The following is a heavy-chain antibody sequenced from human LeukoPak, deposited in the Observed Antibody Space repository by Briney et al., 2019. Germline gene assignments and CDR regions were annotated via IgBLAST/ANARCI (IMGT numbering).Heavy chain of an antibody. D-gene: IGHD3-3*01. Sequence: GGSLRLSCAASAFTFSDHSMHWVRQAPGKGLEWVAVISYDGSNKYYADSVKGRFTISRDNSKNTLYLQMNSLRAEDTAVYYCAKDHQLMYYDFWSGYPYFDYWGQGTLVTVSS. CDR2: ISYDGSNK. CDR3: AKDHQLMYYDFWSGYPYFDY. V-gene: IGHV3-30*04. J-gene: IGHJ4*02. CDR1: AFTFSDHS.